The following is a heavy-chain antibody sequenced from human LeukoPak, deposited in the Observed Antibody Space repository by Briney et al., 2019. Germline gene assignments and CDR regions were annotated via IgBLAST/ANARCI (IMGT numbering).Heavy chain of an antibody. V-gene: IGHV3-66*01. CDR2: IYSGGST. J-gene: IGHJ5*02. CDR3: ARAGGNSVNLNWFDP. D-gene: IGHD4-23*01. CDR1: GFTVSSNY. Sequence: PGGSLRLSCAASGFTVSSNYMSWVRQAPGKGLEWVSVIYSGGSTYYADSVKGRFTISRDNSKNTLYLQMNSLRAEDTAVYYCARAGGNSVNLNWFDPWGQGTLVTVSS.